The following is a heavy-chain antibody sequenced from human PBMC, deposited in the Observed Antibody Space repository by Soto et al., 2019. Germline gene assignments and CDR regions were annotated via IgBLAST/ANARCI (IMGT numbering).Heavy chain of an antibody. CDR1: GFSLSTRGVA. D-gene: IGHD5-12*01. V-gene: IGHV2-5*02. Sequence: QITLKESGPTLVKPTQTLTLTCTFSGFSLSTRGVAVGWFRQPPGKALEWLALIYWDEDKWYSPSLKSRLTNTYDPSKNQVVLTMINMDPVDTATYYCAHTPRGYAYYFDYWCQGTLVTVSS. CDR2: IYWDEDK. J-gene: IGHJ4*02. CDR3: AHTPRGYAYYFDY.